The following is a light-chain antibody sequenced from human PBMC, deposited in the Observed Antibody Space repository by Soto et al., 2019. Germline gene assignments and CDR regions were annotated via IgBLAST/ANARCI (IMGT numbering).Light chain of an antibody. Sequence: DIQMTQSPSSLSASVGNRVTITSRASHSISTYLNWYQKKPGKAPNLLIYDASRLQSGVPSRFSGSGGGTDFTLSISSVQPEDFATYFCQQSYMDPITFGQGTRLEIK. V-gene: IGKV1-39*01. CDR3: QQSYMDPIT. CDR2: DAS. CDR1: HSISTY. J-gene: IGKJ5*01.